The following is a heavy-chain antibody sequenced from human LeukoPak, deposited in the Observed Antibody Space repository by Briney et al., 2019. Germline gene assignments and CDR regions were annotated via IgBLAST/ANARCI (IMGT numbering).Heavy chain of an antibody. CDR3: TRDLGVDTTMIFFDY. V-gene: IGHV1-18*01. Sequence: ASVKVSCKASGYTFSSFGISWVRQAPGQGLEWMGWSSAYNGNTNYAQKFQGRVTMTTDTSTSTAYMEVRSPRSDDTAVYYCTRDLGVDTTMIFFDYWGQGSLVTVSS. D-gene: IGHD5-18*01. CDR2: SSAYNGNT. CDR1: GYTFSSFG. J-gene: IGHJ4*02.